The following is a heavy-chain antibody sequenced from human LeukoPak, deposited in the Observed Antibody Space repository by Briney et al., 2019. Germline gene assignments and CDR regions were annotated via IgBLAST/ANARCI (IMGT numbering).Heavy chain of an antibody. Sequence: ASVKVSCKASGYTFTSYGISWVRQAPGHGLEWMGWISAYNGNTNYAQKLQGRVTMTTDTSTSTAYMELRSLRSDDTAVYYCARTGNPYFGVVITAAAFDIWGQGTMVTVSS. CDR1: GYTFTSYG. J-gene: IGHJ3*02. CDR2: ISAYNGNT. CDR3: ARTGNPYFGVVITAAAFDI. V-gene: IGHV1-18*01. D-gene: IGHD3-3*01.